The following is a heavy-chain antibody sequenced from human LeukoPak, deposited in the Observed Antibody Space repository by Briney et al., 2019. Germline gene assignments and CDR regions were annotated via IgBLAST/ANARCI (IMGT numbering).Heavy chain of an antibody. Sequence: GGSLRLSCVASGFTFSNYWMNWVRQAPGKGLEWVANIKEDGSQKYYVESVKGRFTVSRDNAKNSVYLQMSSLRDEDTAVYYCARGLNTSPGVDYWGQGTLVTVSS. CDR2: IKEDGSQK. V-gene: IGHV3-7*01. CDR1: GFTFSNYW. D-gene: IGHD3-16*01. CDR3: ARGLNTSPGVDY. J-gene: IGHJ4*02.